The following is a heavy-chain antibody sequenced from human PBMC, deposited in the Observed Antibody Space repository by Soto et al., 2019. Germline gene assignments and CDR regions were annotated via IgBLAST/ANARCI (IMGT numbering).Heavy chain of an antibody. Sequence: EVQLLESGGGLVQPGGSLRLSCTASGFTFSSHAMTWVRQAPGKGLEWVSGLSDSGGNIYYADSVKGRFTIFRDNSMNTLYLQMNTLRAEDTAVYYCAKVSSSWYAGFFDLWGQGTLVTVSS. D-gene: IGHD6-13*01. CDR1: GFTFSSHA. J-gene: IGHJ4*02. CDR2: LSDSGGNI. V-gene: IGHV3-23*01. CDR3: AKVSSSWYAGFFDL.